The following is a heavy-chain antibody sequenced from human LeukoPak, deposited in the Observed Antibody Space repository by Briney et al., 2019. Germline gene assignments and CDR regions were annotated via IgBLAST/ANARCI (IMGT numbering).Heavy chain of an antibody. D-gene: IGHD2-2*02. CDR3: ARDSLYCGSTSCYSDAFDI. CDR1: GFTFSSYS. J-gene: IGHJ3*02. V-gene: IGHV3-21*01. CDR2: ISSSSSYI. Sequence: GGSLRLSCAASGFTFSSYSMNWVRQAPGKGLEWVSSISSSSSYIYYADSVKGRFTISRDNAKNSLYLQMNSLRAEDTAVYYCARDSLYCGSTSCYSDAFDIWGQGTMVTVSS.